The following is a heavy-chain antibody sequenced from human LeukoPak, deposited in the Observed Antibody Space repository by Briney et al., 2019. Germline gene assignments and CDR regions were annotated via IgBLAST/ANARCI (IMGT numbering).Heavy chain of an antibody. CDR3: AKDTRGSGSYYFDY. Sequence: GGSQRLSCAASGFTFDDYAMHWVRQAPGKGLEWVSLISGDGGSTYYADSVKGRFTISRDNSKNSLYLQMYSLRTEDTALYYCAKDTRGSGSYYFDYWGQGTLVTVSS. V-gene: IGHV3-43*02. CDR2: ISGDGGST. J-gene: IGHJ4*02. D-gene: IGHD3-10*01. CDR1: GFTFDDYA.